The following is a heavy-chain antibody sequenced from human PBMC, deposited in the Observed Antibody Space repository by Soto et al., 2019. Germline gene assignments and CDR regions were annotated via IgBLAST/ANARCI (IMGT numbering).Heavy chain of an antibody. CDR1: GYTFTGYY. D-gene: IGHD5-18*01. V-gene: IGHV1-2*04. CDR2: INPSSGGA. J-gene: IGHJ6*01. CDR3: ARDAAMGDYYHYEMDF. Sequence: ASVKVSCKASGYTFTGYYLYWVRQAPGQGLEWMGWINPSSGGANIAQKFQGWVTMTRDTSIDTAYMELTRLRSDDTAVYCCARDAAMGDYYHYEMDFWGQRTPVTVST.